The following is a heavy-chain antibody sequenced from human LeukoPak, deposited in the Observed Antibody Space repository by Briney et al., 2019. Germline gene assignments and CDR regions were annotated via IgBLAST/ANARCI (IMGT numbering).Heavy chain of an antibody. V-gene: IGHV1-18*01. D-gene: IGHD3-10*01. CDR2: IRAYNGNT. CDR1: GYAFTSYG. Sequence: GASVKVSCKASGYAFTSYGISWVRQAPGQGLEWMGRIRAYNGNTNYAQKLQGRVTMTTDTSTSTAYMELRSLRSDDTAVYYCARDSSPLVRGVIFFYYYGMDVWGQGTTVTISS. CDR3: ARDSSPLVRGVIFFYYYGMDV. J-gene: IGHJ6*02.